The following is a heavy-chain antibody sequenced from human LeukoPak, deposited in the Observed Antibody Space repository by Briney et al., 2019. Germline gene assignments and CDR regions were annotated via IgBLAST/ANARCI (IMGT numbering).Heavy chain of an antibody. CDR3: ARVGYCSSTSCYAAAAFDI. CDR2: IYYSGST. D-gene: IGHD2-2*01. V-gene: IGHV4-30-4*01. J-gene: IGHJ3*02. Sequence: PSETLSLTCTVSGVSISSGDYYWSWIRQPPGKGLEWIGYIYYSGSTYYNPSLKSRVTISVDTSKNQFSLKLSSVTAADTAVYYCARVGYCSSTSCYAAAAFDIWGQGTMVTVSS. CDR1: GVSISSGDYY.